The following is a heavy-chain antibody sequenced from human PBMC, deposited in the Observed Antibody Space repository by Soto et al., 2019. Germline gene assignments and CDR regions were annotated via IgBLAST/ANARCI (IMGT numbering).Heavy chain of an antibody. CDR3: ARDRVRGVSSVDY. V-gene: IGHV3-30-3*01. D-gene: IGHD3-10*01. CDR1: GFTFSSYA. CDR2: ISYDGSNK. J-gene: IGHJ4*02. Sequence: PGGSLRLSCAASGFTFSSYAMHWVRQAPGKGLEWVAVISYDGSNKYYADSVKGRFTISRDNSKNTLYLQMNSLRAEDTAVYYCARDRVRGVSSVDYWGQGTLV.